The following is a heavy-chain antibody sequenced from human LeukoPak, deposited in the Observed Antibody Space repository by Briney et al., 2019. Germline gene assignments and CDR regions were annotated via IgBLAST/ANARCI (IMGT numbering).Heavy chain of an antibody. Sequence: PSETLSLTCTVSGGSISSSSYYWGWIRQPPGKGLEWIGYIYYSGSTNYNPSLKSRVTISVDTSKNQFSLKLSSVTAADTAVYYCARDRIAAAGTPQNGMDVWGQGTTVTVSS. J-gene: IGHJ6*02. CDR2: IYYSGST. CDR1: GGSISSSSYY. CDR3: ARDRIAAAGTPQNGMDV. D-gene: IGHD6-13*01. V-gene: IGHV4-61*01.